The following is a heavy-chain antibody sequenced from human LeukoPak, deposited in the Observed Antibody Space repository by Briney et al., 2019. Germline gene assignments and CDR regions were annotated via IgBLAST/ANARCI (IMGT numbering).Heavy chain of an antibody. Sequence: SETLSLTCTVSGGSISSGDYYWSWIRQPPGKGLEWIGYIYYSGSTYYNPSLKSRVTISVDTSKNQFSLKLSSVTAADTAVYYCGATGDYYYYMDVWGKGTTVTVSS. CDR2: IYYSGST. D-gene: IGHD3-10*01. V-gene: IGHV4-30-4*08. CDR1: GGSISSGDYY. CDR3: GATGDYYYYMDV. J-gene: IGHJ6*03.